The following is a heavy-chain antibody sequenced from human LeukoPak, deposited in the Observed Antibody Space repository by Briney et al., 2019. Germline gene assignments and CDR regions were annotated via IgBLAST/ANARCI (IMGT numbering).Heavy chain of an antibody. J-gene: IGHJ3*02. V-gene: IGHV4-59*01. Sequence: AETLSLTYTVSGGSISSYYWSWIRQPPGEGRECIGYTYYSGSTKYKPSLKSRVTISVDKSKNQFFLKLSSVTDADADVYYCARGRFLDAFDIWGQGTMVTVSS. D-gene: IGHD3-3*01. CDR3: ARGRFLDAFDI. CDR2: TYYSGST. CDR1: GGSISSYY.